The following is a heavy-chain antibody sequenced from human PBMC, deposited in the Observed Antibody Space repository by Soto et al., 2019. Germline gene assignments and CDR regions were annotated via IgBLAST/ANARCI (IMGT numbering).Heavy chain of an antibody. J-gene: IGHJ3*02. D-gene: IGHD6-13*01. Sequence: PGRSLRLSCAASGFTFSNSIINWVRQAPGQGLEWVSSISGSSDFLYYADSVKGRFTISRDTATNSLYLQMNSLRAEDTAVYYCATSTWYAFDIWGQGTMVTVXS. CDR3: ATSTWYAFDI. V-gene: IGHV3-21*01. CDR1: GFTFSNSI. CDR2: ISGSSDFL.